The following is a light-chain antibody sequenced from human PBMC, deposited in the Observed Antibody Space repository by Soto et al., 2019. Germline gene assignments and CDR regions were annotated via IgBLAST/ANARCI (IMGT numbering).Light chain of an antibody. CDR1: SSDVGGYNY. CDR2: DVN. CDR3: CSYTSSITRYV. J-gene: IGLJ1*01. Sequence: QSALTQPASVSGSPGQSITISCTGTSSDVGGYNYVSWYQQHPGQAPNLMIYDVNIRPSGISDRFSGSKSGNTASLTISWLQAEDEAEYYCCSYTSSITRYVFGTGTKVTVL. V-gene: IGLV2-14*01.